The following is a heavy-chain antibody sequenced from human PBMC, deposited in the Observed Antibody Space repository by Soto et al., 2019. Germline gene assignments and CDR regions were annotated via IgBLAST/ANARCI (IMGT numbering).Heavy chain of an antibody. D-gene: IGHD3-10*02. V-gene: IGHV1-18*01. CDR1: GYTFSNFG. CDR3: ARGVRVSAYLDYSTDV. CDR2: INPDNGDT. Sequence: QVQLVQSGAEVKKPGASLKVSCKASGYTFSNFGVSWVRQAPGQGLEWIGWINPDNGDTNYGQKFQGRATMTTDTFANTAYMEVRGLRSDATAVYYCARGVRVSAYLDYSTDVWVEGTTVTVSS. J-gene: IGHJ6*03.